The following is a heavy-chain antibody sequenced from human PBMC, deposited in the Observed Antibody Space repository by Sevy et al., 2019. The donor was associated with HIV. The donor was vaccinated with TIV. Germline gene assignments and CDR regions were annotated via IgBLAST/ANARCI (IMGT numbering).Heavy chain of an antibody. Sequence: GGSLRLSCAASGFTFSSYSMNWVRQAPGKGLEWVSSISSGTNYIYYADSVKGRFTISRDNAKNSLYLQMNSLRAEDTSGYYCARDPRGYPYFDYWGQGTLVTVSS. J-gene: IGHJ4*02. CDR2: ISSGTNYI. D-gene: IGHD5-12*01. CDR1: GFTFSSYS. CDR3: ARDPRGYPYFDY. V-gene: IGHV3-21*01.